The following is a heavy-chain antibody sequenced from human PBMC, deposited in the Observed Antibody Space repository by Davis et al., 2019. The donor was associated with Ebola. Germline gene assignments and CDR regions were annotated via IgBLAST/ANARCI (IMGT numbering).Heavy chain of an antibody. J-gene: IGHJ4*02. CDR1: GYTFTDFA. CDR3: ARGMGELALN. D-gene: IGHD3-16*01. V-gene: IGHV7-4-1*02. CDR2: ITTNTATP. Sequence: AASVKVSCKASGYTFTDFAINWLRQAPGQRFEWLGWITTNTATPTYARGFSERFVFSLDTSVNTAFLQISNLRAEDTAIYYCARGMGELALNWGQGTLVTVSS.